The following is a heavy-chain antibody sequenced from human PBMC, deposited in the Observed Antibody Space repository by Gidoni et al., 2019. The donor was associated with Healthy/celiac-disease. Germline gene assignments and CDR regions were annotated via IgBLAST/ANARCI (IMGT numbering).Heavy chain of an antibody. CDR3: AKGTPAHLDYDYGDYAFLCDYFDY. Sequence: QVQLVESGGGVVQPGRSLRLSCAASGFTFISYGMHWVRSAPGKGLEWVAVISYDGSNKYYADSVKGRFTISRDNSKNTLYLQMNSLRAEDTAVYYCAKGTPAHLDYDYGDYAFLCDYFDYWGQGTLVTVSS. CDR2: ISYDGSNK. J-gene: IGHJ4*02. V-gene: IGHV3-30*18. D-gene: IGHD4-17*01. CDR1: GFTFISYG.